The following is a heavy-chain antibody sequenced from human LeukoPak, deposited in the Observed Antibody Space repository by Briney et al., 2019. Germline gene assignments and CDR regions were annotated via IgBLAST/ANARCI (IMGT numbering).Heavy chain of an antibody. CDR1: GFTVSSSY. CDR2: FYSGGKT. D-gene: IGHD2-15*01. V-gene: IGHV3-53*05. CDR3: VKDSAGKYYFDY. Sequence: GGSLRLSCAASGFTVSSSYMGWVRQAPGKGLEWVSVFYSGGKTYYADSVKGRFTISRDNSKNTLYLQMSSLRAEDTAVYYCVKDSAGKYYFDYWGQGTLVTVSS. J-gene: IGHJ4*02.